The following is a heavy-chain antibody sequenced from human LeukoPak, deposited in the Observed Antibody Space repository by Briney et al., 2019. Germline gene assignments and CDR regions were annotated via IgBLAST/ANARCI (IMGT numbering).Heavy chain of an antibody. D-gene: IGHD3-22*01. V-gene: IGHV1-2*02. CDR1: GYTFTGYY. CDR3: AKGGYYYDSSGYPFDY. CDR2: INPSSGGT. Sequence: ASVKVSCKASGYTFTGYYMHWVRQAPGQGLEWMGWINPSSGGTNYAQKFQGRVTMTRDTSISTAYMELSRLRSDDTAVYYCAKGGYYYDSSGYPFDYWGPGTLVTVSS. J-gene: IGHJ4*02.